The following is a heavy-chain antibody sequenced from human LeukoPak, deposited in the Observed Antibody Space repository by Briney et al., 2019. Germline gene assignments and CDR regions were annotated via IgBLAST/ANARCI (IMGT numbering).Heavy chain of an antibody. CDR2: IIPIFGTA. V-gene: IGHV1-69*01. CDR3: ARKVPNDSSGYYYRGQFDP. J-gene: IGHJ5*02. CDR1: GGTFSSYA. Sequence: ASVKVSCKASGGTFSSYAISWVRQAPGQGLEWMGGIIPIFGTANYAQKFQGRVTITADESTSTAYMELSSLRSEDTAVYYCARKVPNDSSGYYYRGQFDPWGQGTLVTVSS. D-gene: IGHD3-22*01.